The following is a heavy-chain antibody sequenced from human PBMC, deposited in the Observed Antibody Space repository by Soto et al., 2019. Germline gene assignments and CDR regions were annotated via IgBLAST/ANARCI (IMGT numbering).Heavy chain of an antibody. D-gene: IGHD5-12*01. V-gene: IGHV4-34*01. J-gene: IGHJ6*03. Sequence: QVQLQQWGAGLLKPSETLSLTCAVYGGSFSGYYWSWIRQPPGKGLEWIGEINHSGSTNYNPSLKSRVTISVDTSKNQVSLKLSSVTAADTAVYYCARARGRIAATSLNYYYYMDVWGKGTTVTVSS. CDR2: INHSGST. CDR1: GGSFSGYY. CDR3: ARARGRIAATSLNYYYYMDV.